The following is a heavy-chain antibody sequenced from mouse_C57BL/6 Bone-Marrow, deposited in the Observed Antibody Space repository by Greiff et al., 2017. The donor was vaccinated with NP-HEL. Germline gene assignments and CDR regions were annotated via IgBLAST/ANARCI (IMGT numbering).Heavy chain of an antibody. CDR2: IHPNSGST. V-gene: IGHV1-64*01. Sequence: VQLQQPGAELVKPGASVKLSCKASGYTFTSYWMHWVKQRPGQGLEWIGMIHPNSGSTNYNEKFKSKATLTVDKSSSKAYMQLSSLTSEDSSVYYCADSSGYVFAYWGQGTLVTVSA. CDR1: GYTFTSYW. J-gene: IGHJ3*01. D-gene: IGHD3-2*02. CDR3: ADSSGYVFAY.